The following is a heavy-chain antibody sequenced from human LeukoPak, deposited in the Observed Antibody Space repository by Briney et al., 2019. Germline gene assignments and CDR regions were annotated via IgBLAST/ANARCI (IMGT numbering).Heavy chain of an antibody. CDR1: GGSFSGYY. CDR2: INHSGST. Sequence: SETLSLTCAVYGGSFSGYYGSWIRQPPGKGLEWIGEINHSGSTNYNPSLKSRVTISVDTSKNQFSLKLSSVTAADTAVYYCARLWNYDYIWGSYRFFDYWGQGTLVTVSS. V-gene: IGHV4-34*01. CDR3: ARLWNYDYIWGSYRFFDY. D-gene: IGHD3-16*02. J-gene: IGHJ4*02.